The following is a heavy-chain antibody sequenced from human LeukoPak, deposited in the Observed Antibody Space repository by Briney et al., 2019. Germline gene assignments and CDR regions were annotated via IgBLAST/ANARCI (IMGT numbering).Heavy chain of an antibody. V-gene: IGHV3-7*01. CDR1: GFTFNNAW. D-gene: IGHD1-26*01. Sequence: SGGSLRLSCAASGFTFNNAWMTWVRQAPGKGLEWVANIKQDGSEKYYVDSVKGRFTISRDNVKNSLYLQMNSLRAEDTAVYYCAREWTVGGTSVFDYWGQGTLVTVSS. CDR3: AREWTVGGTSVFDY. J-gene: IGHJ4*02. CDR2: IKQDGSEK.